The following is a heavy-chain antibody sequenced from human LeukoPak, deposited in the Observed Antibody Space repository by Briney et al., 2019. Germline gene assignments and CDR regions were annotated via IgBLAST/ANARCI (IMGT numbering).Heavy chain of an antibody. CDR3: ARGRRSSSWYSLIDY. V-gene: IGHV4-34*01. CDR1: GGSFSGYY. J-gene: IGHJ4*02. CDR2: INHSGST. D-gene: IGHD6-13*01. Sequence: SETLSLTCAVYGGSFSGYYWSWIRQPPGKGLEWIGEINHSGSTNYNPSLKSRVTISVDTSENQFSLKLSSVTAADTAVYYCARGRRSSSWYSLIDYWGQGTLVTVSS.